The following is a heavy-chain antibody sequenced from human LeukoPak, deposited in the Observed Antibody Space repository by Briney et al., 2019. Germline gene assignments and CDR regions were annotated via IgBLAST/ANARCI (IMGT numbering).Heavy chain of an antibody. J-gene: IGHJ4*02. Sequence: SETLSLTCAVYGGSFSGYYWSWIRQPPGKGLEWIGEINHSGSTNYNPSLKSRVTISVDTSKNQFSLKLSSVTAADTAVYYCARRRDILTGYYNVRYFDYWGQGTLVTVSS. CDR1: GGSFSGYY. V-gene: IGHV4-34*01. CDR2: INHSGST. D-gene: IGHD3-9*01. CDR3: ARRRDILTGYYNVRYFDY.